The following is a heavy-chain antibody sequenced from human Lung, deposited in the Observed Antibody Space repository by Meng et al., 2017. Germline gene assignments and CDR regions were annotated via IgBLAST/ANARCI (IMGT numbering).Heavy chain of an antibody. V-gene: IGHV4-30-4*01. J-gene: IGHJ2*01. CDR3: ARGQKGYFDL. CDR1: GGSISSSNYY. Sequence: QVQRQESVPGLVKPSQTLSLNCTVCGGSISSSNYYWTRIRQPPGKGLEWSGHIYNSGSTYYNPSLKSRITISVDTSKNQFSLTPSSVTAADTAVYYCARGQKGYFDLWGRGTLVTVSS. CDR2: IYNSGST.